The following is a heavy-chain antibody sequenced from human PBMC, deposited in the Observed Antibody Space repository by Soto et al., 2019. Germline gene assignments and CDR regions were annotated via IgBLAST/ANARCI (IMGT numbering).Heavy chain of an antibody. V-gene: IGHV4-4*02. D-gene: IGHD2-21*02. CDR1: GGTVASSHW. CDR2: VYHTGDT. J-gene: IGHJ5*02. CDR3: AREIVTAGGNNYFDP. Sequence: SETLSLTCGVSGGTVASSHWWSWVRQSPSRGLEWIGNVYHTGDTNFNPSLQSRVTFSVDKSNNQFSLRLTSLAAADTAVYFCAREIVTAGGNNYFDPWGPGTLVTVSS.